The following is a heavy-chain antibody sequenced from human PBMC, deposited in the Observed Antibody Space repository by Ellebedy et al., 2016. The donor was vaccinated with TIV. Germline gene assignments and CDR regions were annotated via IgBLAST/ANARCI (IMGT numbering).Heavy chain of an antibody. D-gene: IGHD6-13*01. J-gene: IGHJ5*02. Sequence: MPSETLSLTCAVYGGSFSGYYWSWIRQPPGKGLEWIGEINHSGSTNYNPSLKSRVPVSVDTSKNQFSLKLSSVTAADTAVYYCARGKGISSSWYGTWFDPWGQGALVTVSS. CDR2: INHSGST. CDR3: ARGKGISSSWYGTWFDP. CDR1: GGSFSGYY. V-gene: IGHV4-34*01.